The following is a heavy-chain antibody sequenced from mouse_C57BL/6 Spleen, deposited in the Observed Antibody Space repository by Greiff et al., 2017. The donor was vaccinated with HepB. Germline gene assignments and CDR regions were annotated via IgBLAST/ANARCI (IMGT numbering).Heavy chain of an antibody. CDR2: ISYDGSN. V-gene: IGHV3-6*01. CDR3: AREGYYGSSTFAY. J-gene: IGHJ3*01. Sequence: EVQLKESGPGLVKPSQSLSLTCSVTGYSITSGYYWNWIRQFPGNKLEWMGYISYDGSNNYNPSLKNRISITRDTSKNQFFLKLNSVTTEDTATYYCAREGYYGSSTFAYWGQGTLVTVSA. D-gene: IGHD1-1*01. CDR1: GYSITSGYY.